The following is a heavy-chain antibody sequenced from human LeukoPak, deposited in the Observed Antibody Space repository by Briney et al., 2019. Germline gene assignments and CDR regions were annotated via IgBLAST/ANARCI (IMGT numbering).Heavy chain of an antibody. D-gene: IGHD3-16*02. CDR3: ARVFTDDYVWGSYRYNPHDAFDI. V-gene: IGHV4-4*02. J-gene: IGHJ3*02. CDR2: IFHSGST. CDR1: GGSISSSW. Sequence: PSGTLSLTCAVSGGSISSSWWSWVRQPPGKGLEWIGEIFHSGSTNYNPSLKGRVTISVDKSKNHFSLELTSVTAADTAVYYCARVFTDDYVWGSYRYNPHDAFDIWGQGTMVTVSS.